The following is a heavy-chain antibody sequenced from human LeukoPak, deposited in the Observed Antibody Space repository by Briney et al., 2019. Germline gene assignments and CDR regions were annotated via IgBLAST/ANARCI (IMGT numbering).Heavy chain of an antibody. CDR2: IKQARSEK. CDR1: GFTFSRDW. D-gene: IGHD6-19*01. V-gene: IGHV3-7*01. Sequence: GGSLRLSCAASGFTFSRDWMSWVRQAAGKGLEWVANIKQARSEKYYVDSVKGRFTISRDNAKNSLYLQMNSLRAEDTAVYYCARDPAGSGWYSNFDYWGQGTLVTVSS. J-gene: IGHJ4*02. CDR3: ARDPAGSGWYSNFDY.